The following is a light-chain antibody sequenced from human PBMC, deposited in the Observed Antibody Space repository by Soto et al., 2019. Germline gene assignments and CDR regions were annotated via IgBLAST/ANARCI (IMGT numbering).Light chain of an antibody. J-gene: IGKJ4*01. CDR2: DAS. CDR3: QQYNSYS. CDR1: QNINTW. V-gene: IGKV1-5*01. Sequence: DIQMTQSPSTLSASVGDRVTITCRASQNINTWLAWYQQKPGKAPKLLIYDASSLESGAPSRFSGSGSGTEFTLTISSLQTDDFATYYCQQYNSYSFGGGTKVDIK.